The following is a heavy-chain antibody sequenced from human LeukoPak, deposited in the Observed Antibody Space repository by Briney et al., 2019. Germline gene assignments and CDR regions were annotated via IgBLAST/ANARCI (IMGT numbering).Heavy chain of an antibody. D-gene: IGHD5-12*01. CDR2: ISYSGST. Sequence: PSETLSLTCTVSGGSMGHYYGSWVRQTPGKGLEYIGYISYSGSTDHNPPLKSRVTISLDTSKNRFSLKLSSVTAADTAVYYCARRGRAAGKYGRYEYWYFDYWGQGTLVTVSS. CDR3: ARRGRAAGKYGRYEYWYFDY. J-gene: IGHJ4*02. CDR1: GGSMGHYY. V-gene: IGHV4-59*08.